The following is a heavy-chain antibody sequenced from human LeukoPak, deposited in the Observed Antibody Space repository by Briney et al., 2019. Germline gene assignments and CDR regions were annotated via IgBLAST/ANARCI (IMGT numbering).Heavy chain of an antibody. D-gene: IGHD3-22*01. J-gene: IGHJ4*02. V-gene: IGHV1-18*01. CDR1: GYSYTHYG. Sequence: ASVKVSCKASGYSYTHYGIAWVRQAPGQGLEWMGLISGYNGDRNFAPKVQGRVTMTTDTSANIAYMELRSLRSEDTAVYYCATGDSSGYYPYYFDQWGQGTLVAVSS. CDR3: ATGDSSGYYPYYFDQ. CDR2: ISGYNGDR.